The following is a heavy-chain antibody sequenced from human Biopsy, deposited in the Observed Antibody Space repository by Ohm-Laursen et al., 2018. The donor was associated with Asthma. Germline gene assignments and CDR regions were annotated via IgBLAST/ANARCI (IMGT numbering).Heavy chain of an antibody. CDR1: GFSFSNFR. Sequence: SLRLSCTASGFSFSNFRMHWVRQAPGKGLEWVAVISYDGSSIYYADSVKGRFTISRDNSKNTLSLQMNSLTAEDTAVYYCAREGVAGTHIEDWGQGTLVTVSS. J-gene: IGHJ4*02. CDR3: AREGVAGTHIED. V-gene: IGHV3-30*03. CDR2: ISYDGSSI. D-gene: IGHD6-19*01.